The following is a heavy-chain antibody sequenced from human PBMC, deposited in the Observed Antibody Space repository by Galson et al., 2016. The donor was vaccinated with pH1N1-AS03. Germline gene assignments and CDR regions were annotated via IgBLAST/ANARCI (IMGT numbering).Heavy chain of an antibody. CDR1: GFPFSTYW. Sequence: SLRLSCAASGFPFSTYWMHWVRQAPGKGLEWVSRINPDASSTNYAESVKGRFTISRDNAKNTVYLQINSLRAEDTAVYYCVRDRGLGRWGQGTLVTVSS. CDR3: VRDRGLGR. V-gene: IGHV3-74*01. CDR2: INPDASST. J-gene: IGHJ5*02. D-gene: IGHD3-10*01.